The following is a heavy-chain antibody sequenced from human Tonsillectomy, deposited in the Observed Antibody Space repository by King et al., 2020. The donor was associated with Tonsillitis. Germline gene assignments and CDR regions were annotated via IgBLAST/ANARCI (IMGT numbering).Heavy chain of an antibody. Sequence: QLQESGPGLVKPSQTLSLTCAVSGGSMSSGRYSWSWIRQPPGKGLEWIGYIYNSGRTSYNPSLKSRVSISIDTSKNQFSLKLHSVTAADTAVYYCARNTMFGVPIWFDPWGQGSLVTVSS. CDR1: GGSMSSGRYS. V-gene: IGHV4-30-4*07. CDR2: IYNSGRT. J-gene: IGHJ5*02. D-gene: IGHD3-3*01. CDR3: ARNTMFGVPIWFDP.